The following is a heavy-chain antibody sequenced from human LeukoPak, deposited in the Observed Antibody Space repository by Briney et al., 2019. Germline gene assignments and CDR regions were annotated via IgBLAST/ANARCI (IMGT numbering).Heavy chain of an antibody. D-gene: IGHD7-27*01. CDR1: GYEFTSFW. Sequence: GESLKISCKGSGYEFTSFWIAWVRQMPGKGLEWMGMIFPRDSNTRYSPSFQGQVTMSVDKSVSSAYLQWSSLRASDSAMYYCARFQGRSELGDYWGQGTLVTVSS. CDR2: IFPRDSNT. J-gene: IGHJ4*02. CDR3: ARFQGRSELGDY. V-gene: IGHV5-51*01.